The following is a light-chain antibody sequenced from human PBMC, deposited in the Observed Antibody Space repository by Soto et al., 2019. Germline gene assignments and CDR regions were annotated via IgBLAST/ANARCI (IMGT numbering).Light chain of an antibody. CDR2: EVS. CDR3: SSYTSSRAYV. J-gene: IGLJ1*01. CDR1: SSDVGGYNY. Sequence: QSVLTQPASVSGSPGQSITISCTGTSSDVGGYNYVSWYQQQSGKAPKLMIHEVSNRPSGVSSRFSGSKSGNTASLTISGLQAEDEADYYCSSYTSSRAYVFGIGTKLSLL. V-gene: IGLV2-14*01.